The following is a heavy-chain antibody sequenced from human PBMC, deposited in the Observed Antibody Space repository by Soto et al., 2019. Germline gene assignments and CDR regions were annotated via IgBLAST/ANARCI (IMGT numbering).Heavy chain of an antibody. D-gene: IGHD1-1*01. CDR3: AKTGARGWFDP. Sequence: GGSLRLSCVASGFNFSYNAMSWVRQAPGKGLQWVSTISGSGEKTYYADSVKGRFIISRDDSKSSLYLQMNSLRAEDTAVYFCAKTGARGWFDPWGQGTQVTVSS. V-gene: IGHV3-23*01. CDR1: GFNFSYNA. CDR2: ISGSGEKT. J-gene: IGHJ5*02.